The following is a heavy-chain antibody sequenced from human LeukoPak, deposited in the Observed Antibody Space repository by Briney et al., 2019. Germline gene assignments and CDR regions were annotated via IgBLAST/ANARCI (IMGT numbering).Heavy chain of an antibody. CDR2: VFHGGST. D-gene: IGHD2-21*02. Sequence: SETLSLTCTASGGSIINNHYYWGWIRQPPGKGLEWIGTVFHGGSTYYNPSLESRVTISADTANNQFSLNLRSVTAADTALYYCARHVPSALRVVVVTSDWYFDLWGRGTLVTVSS. CDR1: GGSIINNHYY. V-gene: IGHV4-39*01. J-gene: IGHJ2*01. CDR3: ARHVPSALRVVVVTSDWYFDL.